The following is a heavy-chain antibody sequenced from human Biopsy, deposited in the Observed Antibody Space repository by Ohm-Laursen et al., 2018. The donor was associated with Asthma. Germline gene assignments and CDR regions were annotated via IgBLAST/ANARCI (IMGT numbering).Heavy chain of an antibody. CDR3: ARAAITGIRGWFDP. Sequence: SETLSLTCTVYGGYLTGHYWNWIRQPPGKGLEWIGEIDQSGYTNYNPSLKSRVTISADKSKNQFHLNLSSATAADTAVYFCARAAITGIRGWFDPWGQGTQVTVSS. J-gene: IGHJ5*02. D-gene: IGHD1-20*01. CDR1: GGYLTGHY. CDR2: IDQSGYT. V-gene: IGHV4-34*01.